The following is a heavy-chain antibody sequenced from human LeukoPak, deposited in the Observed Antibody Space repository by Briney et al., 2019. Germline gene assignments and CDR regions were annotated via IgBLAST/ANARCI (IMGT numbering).Heavy chain of an antibody. CDR2: ISAYNGNT. D-gene: IGHD1-26*01. V-gene: IGHV1-18*01. CDR1: GYTFTSYG. J-gene: IGHJ3*02. CDR3: ARVPWELLRSPAFDI. Sequence: ASVKVSCKASGYTFTSYGISWVRQAPGQGLEWMGWISAYNGNTNYAQKFQGRVTMTRDTSISTAYMELSRLRSDDTAVYYCARVPWELLRSPAFDIWGQGTMVTVSS.